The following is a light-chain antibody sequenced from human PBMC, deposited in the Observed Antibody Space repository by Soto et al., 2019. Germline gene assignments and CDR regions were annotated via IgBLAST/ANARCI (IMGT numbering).Light chain of an antibody. CDR2: ATS. J-gene: IGKJ3*01. CDR1: QGISNW. Sequence: DIQMTQSPSSVSASVGDRVTITCRASQGISNWLAWYQQKPGKAPKLLIYATSNLQSGVPSRFSGSGSGTDFTLTISSLQPEDFVAYYCQQSSSFPLTFGPGTKVDIK. CDR3: QQSSSFPLT. V-gene: IGKV1-12*01.